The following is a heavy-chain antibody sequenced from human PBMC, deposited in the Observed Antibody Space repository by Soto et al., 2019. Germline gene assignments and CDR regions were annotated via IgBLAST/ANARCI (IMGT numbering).Heavy chain of an antibody. V-gene: IGHV3-21*01. J-gene: IGHJ5*02. CDR1: GFTFSSYT. Sequence: GGSLRLSCAASGFTFSSYTMSWFRQAPGKGLEWVSSISSSSSHIYYADSVKGRFTISRDNAKNSLYLLMNSLRAEDTAVYYCAREWTSSTSCYGCWFDPWGQGTRVTVSS. CDR2: ISSSSSHI. CDR3: AREWTSSTSCYGCWFDP. D-gene: IGHD2-2*01.